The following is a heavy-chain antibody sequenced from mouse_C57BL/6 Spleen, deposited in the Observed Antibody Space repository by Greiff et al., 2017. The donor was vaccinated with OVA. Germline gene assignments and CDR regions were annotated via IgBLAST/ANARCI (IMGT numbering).Heavy chain of an antibody. CDR1: GFTFTDYY. J-gene: IGHJ4*01. D-gene: IGHD6-1*01. CDR2: IRNKANGYTT. CDR3: ARYSLSPYYYAMDY. V-gene: IGHV7-3*01. Sequence: EVQGVESGGGLVQPGGSLSLSCAASGFTFTDYYMSWVRQPPGKALEWLGFIRNKANGYTTEYSASVKGRFTISRDNSQSILYLQMNALRAEDSATYYCARYSLSPYYYAMDYWGQGTSVTVSS.